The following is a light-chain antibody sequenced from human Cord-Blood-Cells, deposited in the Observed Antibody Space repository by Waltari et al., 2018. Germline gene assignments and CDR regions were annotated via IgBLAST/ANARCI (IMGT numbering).Light chain of an antibody. CDR1: QGISSY. V-gene: IGKV1-8*01. CDR2: AAT. Sequence: AIRMTQSPSPLAASTGDSVTTTCRASQGISSYFAWYQQKPGKAPKLLIYAATTLQSGVPSRFSGSGSGTDSTLTISCLQSEDFATYYCQRYYSYPTFGQGTRLEIK. J-gene: IGKJ5*01. CDR3: QRYYSYPT.